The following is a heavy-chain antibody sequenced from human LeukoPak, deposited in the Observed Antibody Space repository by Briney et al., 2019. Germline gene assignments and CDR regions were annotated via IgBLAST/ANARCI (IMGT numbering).Heavy chain of an antibody. CDR1: GYRFNNYW. CDR3: ARHKAERGSSGYDWGAFDV. CDR2: IYPDDSDT. Sequence: GESLKISCKNSGYRFNNYWIGWVRQMPGKGLEWMGIIYPDDSDTRYSPSFQGQVTISADKSISTAYLQWSSLKASDTAMYYCARHKAERGSSGYDWGAFDVWGQGTMVTVTS. J-gene: IGHJ3*01. D-gene: IGHD5-12*01. V-gene: IGHV5-51*01.